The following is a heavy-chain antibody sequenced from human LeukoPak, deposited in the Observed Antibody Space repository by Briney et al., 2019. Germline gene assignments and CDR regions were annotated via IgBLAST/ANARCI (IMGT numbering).Heavy chain of an antibody. CDR2: VYYTGDT. J-gene: IGHJ4*02. Sequence: PSETLSLTCTVSGGSITSDYWSWIRQPPGKGLEWIGYVYYTGDTRYRSSLESRVTISVDTSKTHLSLKMTSVTSADTGVYFCARWANFRGMEPHYLDLWGQGTLGTVSS. D-gene: IGHD1-26*01. V-gene: IGHV4-59*01. CDR3: ARWANFRGMEPHYLDL. CDR1: GGSITSDY.